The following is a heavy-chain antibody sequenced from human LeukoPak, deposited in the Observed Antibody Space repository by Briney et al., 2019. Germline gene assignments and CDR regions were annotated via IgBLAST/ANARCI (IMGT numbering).Heavy chain of an antibody. Sequence: ASVKVSCKASGYTFTGYYMQWMRQAPGQGLEWMGWINPNSGGTNYAQKFQGRVTMTRDTSISTAYMELSRLRSDDTAVYYCARKRLTVTNVPGWFDPWGQGTLVTVSS. CDR1: GYTFTGYY. J-gene: IGHJ5*02. V-gene: IGHV1-2*02. D-gene: IGHD4-17*01. CDR3: ARKRLTVTNVPGWFDP. CDR2: INPNSGGT.